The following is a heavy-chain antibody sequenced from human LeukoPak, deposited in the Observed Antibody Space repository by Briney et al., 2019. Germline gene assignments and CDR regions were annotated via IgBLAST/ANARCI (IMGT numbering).Heavy chain of an antibody. CDR1: GFNVSNNY. Sequence: GGSLRLSCAASGFNVSNNYMNWVRQAPGKGLEWVSVIFSSGPTYYADSVKGRFTISRDTSKNALYLQMNSLRAEDTAVYYCAISGLGFGEFRGLDYWGQGTLVTVSS. V-gene: IGHV3-53*01. D-gene: IGHD3-10*01. CDR2: IFSSGPT. J-gene: IGHJ4*02. CDR3: AISGLGFGEFRGLDY.